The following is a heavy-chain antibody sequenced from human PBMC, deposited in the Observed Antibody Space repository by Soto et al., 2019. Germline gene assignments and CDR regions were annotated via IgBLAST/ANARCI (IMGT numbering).Heavy chain of an antibody. CDR2: ISGPNGNT. J-gene: IGHJ4*02. CDR3: ARDRYDTTSGYHLVAGY. D-gene: IGHD3-22*01. CDR1: DFNSLSYG. Sequence: QVQLVQSGAEVKKPGASVKVSCKASDFNSLSYGFSWVRQAPGQGLEWMGCISGPNGNTNYALKFQGRVTMTTDTSTDTGYIELRSLRSDETAVYFCARDRYDTTSGYHLVAGYWGQGTLVTVSS. V-gene: IGHV1-18*01.